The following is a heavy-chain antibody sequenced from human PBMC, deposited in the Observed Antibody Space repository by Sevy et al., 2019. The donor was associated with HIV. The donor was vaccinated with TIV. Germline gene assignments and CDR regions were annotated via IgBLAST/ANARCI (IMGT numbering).Heavy chain of an antibody. V-gene: IGHV3-30*02. Sequence: GGSLRLSCAASGFTFSSYAMHWVRQAPGKGLEWVAFIRYDGSNKYYADSVKGRFTISRDNSKNTLYLQMNSLRAEDTAVYYCAKDEGDYCSGGSCYFETFDYWGQGTLVTVSS. CDR1: GFTFSSYA. J-gene: IGHJ4*02. D-gene: IGHD2-15*01. CDR2: IRYDGSNK. CDR3: AKDEGDYCSGGSCYFETFDY.